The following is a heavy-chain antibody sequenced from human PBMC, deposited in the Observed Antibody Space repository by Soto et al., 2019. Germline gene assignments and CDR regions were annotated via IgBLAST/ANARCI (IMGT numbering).Heavy chain of an antibody. Sequence: ESGGGVVQPETSLRLSCVATGFTFSDYGIHWVRQAPGRGLEWVAVIWHDGSQKYLADSVRGRFTISRDNSKNTVYLQMKILRAEDTAVYYCEGRDEPFHVWGQGTMVTVSS. CDR2: IWHDGSQK. J-gene: IGHJ3*01. CDR1: GFTFSDYG. V-gene: IGHV3-33*01. CDR3: EGRDEPFHV.